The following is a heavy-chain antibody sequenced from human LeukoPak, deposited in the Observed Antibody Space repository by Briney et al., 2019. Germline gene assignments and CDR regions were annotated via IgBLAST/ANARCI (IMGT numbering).Heavy chain of an antibody. CDR2: IRYDGRNK. CDR1: GFTFSSHG. Sequence: PGGSLRLSCAASGFTFSSHGMHWVRQAPGKGLEWVAFIRYDGRNKYYADSVKGRFTISRDNSKDTLYLQMNSLRAEDKAVYYFAKDLLLYYFDYWGQGTLVTVSS. V-gene: IGHV3-30*02. D-gene: IGHD3-10*01. J-gene: IGHJ4*02. CDR3: AKDLLLYYFDY.